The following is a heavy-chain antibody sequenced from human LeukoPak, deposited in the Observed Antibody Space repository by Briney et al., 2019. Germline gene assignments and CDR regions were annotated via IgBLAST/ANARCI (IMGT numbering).Heavy chain of an antibody. V-gene: IGHV3-11*01. D-gene: IGHD3-9*01. CDR1: GFTFSDYY. Sequence: GGSLRLSCAASGFTFSDYYMSWIRQAPGKGLEWVSYISSSGSAIYYADSVKGRFTISRDNAKNSLYLQMNSLRAEDTAVYYCARGRYYDILTGYYSYFDYWGQGTLVTVSS. CDR2: ISSSGSAI. J-gene: IGHJ4*02. CDR3: ARGRYYDILTGYYSYFDY.